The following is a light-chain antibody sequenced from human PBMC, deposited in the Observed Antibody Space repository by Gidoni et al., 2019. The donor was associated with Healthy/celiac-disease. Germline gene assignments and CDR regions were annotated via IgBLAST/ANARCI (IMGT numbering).Light chain of an antibody. CDR3: QQYDNLPIT. J-gene: IGKJ5*01. CDR1: QDISNY. CDR2: DAS. V-gene: IGKV1-33*01. Sequence: DIQMTQSPSSLSASVGDRVTITCQASQDISNYFTWYQQKPGKAPKLLIYDASNLETGVPSRFSGSGSGTDFTFTISSLQPEDIATYYCQQYDNLPITFGQGTRLEIK.